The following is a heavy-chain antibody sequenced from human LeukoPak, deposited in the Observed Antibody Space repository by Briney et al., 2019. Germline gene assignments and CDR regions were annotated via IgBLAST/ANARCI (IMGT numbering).Heavy chain of an antibody. D-gene: IGHD5-12*01. CDR1: GGSISSYY. Sequence: PSETLSLTCTVSGGSISSYYWRWIRQPAGKGLEWIGRIYTSGSTNYNPSLKSRVTMSVDTSKNQFSLKLSSVTAADTAVYYCAMTKPNSGYVPNWFDPWGQGTLVTVSS. CDR2: IYTSGST. CDR3: AMTKPNSGYVPNWFDP. J-gene: IGHJ5*02. V-gene: IGHV4-4*07.